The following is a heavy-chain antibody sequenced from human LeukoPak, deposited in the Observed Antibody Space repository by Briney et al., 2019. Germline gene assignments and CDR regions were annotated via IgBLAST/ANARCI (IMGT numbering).Heavy chain of an antibody. CDR2: FDPEDGET. D-gene: IGHD5-18*01. CDR1: GYTLTELS. Sequence: ASVKVSCKVSGYTLTELSMHWVRQAPGKGLEWMGGFDPEDGETIYAQKFQGRVTMTEDTSTDTAYMELSSLRSEDTAVYYCATVGGYSYGSGRGRPFDYWGQGTLVTVSS. V-gene: IGHV1-24*01. J-gene: IGHJ4*02. CDR3: ATVGGYSYGSGRGRPFDY.